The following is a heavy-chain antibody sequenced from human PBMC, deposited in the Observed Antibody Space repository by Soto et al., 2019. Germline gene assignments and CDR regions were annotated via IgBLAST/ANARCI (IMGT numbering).Heavy chain of an antibody. Sequence: SGGSLRLSCAASGFTFSSYAMSWVRQAPGKGLEWVSAISGSGGSTYYADSVKGRFTISRDNSKNTLYLQMNSLRAEDTAVYYCAKALWTPLNDYGDYFDYWGQGTLVTVSS. J-gene: IGHJ4*02. CDR3: AKALWTPLNDYGDYFDY. D-gene: IGHD4-17*01. CDR1: GFTFSSYA. V-gene: IGHV3-23*01. CDR2: ISGSGGST.